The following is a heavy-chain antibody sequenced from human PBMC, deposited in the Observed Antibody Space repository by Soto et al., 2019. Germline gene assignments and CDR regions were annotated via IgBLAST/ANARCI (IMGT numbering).Heavy chain of an antibody. Sequence: GGSLRLSCAAFGFTFSSYSMNWVRQAPGKGLEWVSSISSSSSYIYYADSVKGRFTISRDNAKNSLYLQMNSLRAEDTAVYYCARRDIVVVPAAIHRGNYYYYYMDVWGKGTTVTVSS. V-gene: IGHV3-21*01. CDR1: GFTFSSYS. J-gene: IGHJ6*03. CDR2: ISSSSSYI. CDR3: ARRDIVVVPAAIHRGNYYYYYMDV. D-gene: IGHD2-2*02.